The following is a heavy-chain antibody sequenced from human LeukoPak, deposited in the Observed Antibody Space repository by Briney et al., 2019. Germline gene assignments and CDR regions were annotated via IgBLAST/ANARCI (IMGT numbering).Heavy chain of an antibody. V-gene: IGHV3-53*01. Sequence: GGSLRLSCAASGFTVSSNYMSWVRQAPGKGMEWVSVIYSGGSTYYADSVKGRFTISRDNSKNTLYLQMNSLRAEDTAVYYCAGSSGWYADFDYWGQGTLVPVSS. J-gene: IGHJ4*02. CDR2: IYSGGST. CDR1: GFTVSSNY. D-gene: IGHD6-19*01. CDR3: AGSSGWYADFDY.